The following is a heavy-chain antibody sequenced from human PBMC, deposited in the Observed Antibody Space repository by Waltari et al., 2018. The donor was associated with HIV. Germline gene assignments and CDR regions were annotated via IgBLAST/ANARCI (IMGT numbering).Heavy chain of an antibody. Sequence: EVQLVESGGGLVKPGGSLRPSCVASGFVFSHHWMSWVRQAPGKGLEWVGRIKTKTDGGATDYTAPIKGRFTITKNDSNDALFMRMNNLESENTAVYYCITDGKVNCANECFDYWGRGALVTGTS. CDR1: GFVFSHHW. J-gene: IGHJ4*02. V-gene: IGHV3-15*01. CDR2: IKTKTDGGAT. D-gene: IGHD2-8*01. CDR3: ITDGKVNCANECFDY.